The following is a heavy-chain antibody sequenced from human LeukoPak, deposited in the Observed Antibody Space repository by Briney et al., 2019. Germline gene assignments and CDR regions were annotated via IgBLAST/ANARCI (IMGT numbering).Heavy chain of an antibody. CDR2: VFHSGST. CDR1: GDSISSNEW. D-gene: IGHD6-19*01. Sequence: SETLSLTCSVSGDSISSNEWWSWVRQPPGKGLEWIGEVFHSGSTNHNPSLKSRVTISIDTSKNQFSLEVTSVTAADTAIYYCARDLAVAGTNYFDFWGQGVLVTVSS. V-gene: IGHV4-4*02. CDR3: ARDLAVAGTNYFDF. J-gene: IGHJ4*02.